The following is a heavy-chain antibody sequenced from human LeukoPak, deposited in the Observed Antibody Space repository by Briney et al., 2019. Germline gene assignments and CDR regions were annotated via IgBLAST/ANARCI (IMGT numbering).Heavy chain of an antibody. J-gene: IGHJ4*02. Sequence: EGSLRLSCAASGFTFYNYAMSWVRQAPGKGLDWVSSISGSGSSTHYADSVKGRLTISRDNSKNTLYLQMNSLRAEDTAVYYCAKDIRGYDMDVDCWGQGTLVTVSS. CDR2: ISGSGSST. D-gene: IGHD5-12*01. CDR1: GFTFYNYA. CDR3: AKDIRGYDMDVDC. V-gene: IGHV3-23*01.